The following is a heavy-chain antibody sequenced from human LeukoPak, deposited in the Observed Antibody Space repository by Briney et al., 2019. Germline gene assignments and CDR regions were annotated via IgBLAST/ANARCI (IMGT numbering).Heavy chain of an antibody. D-gene: IGHD3-3*01. CDR3: ARDDLWSGYKNLNWFEP. CDR1: GYTFTGYY. V-gene: IGHV1-2*06. J-gene: IGHJ5*02. CDR2: INPNNGGT. Sequence: GASVKVSCKASGYTFTGYYMHWVRQAPGQGLEWMGRINPNNGGTNYAQKFQGRVTMTRDTSISTAYMELSRLRSDDTAVYYCARDDLWSGYKNLNWFEPWGQGTLVTVSS.